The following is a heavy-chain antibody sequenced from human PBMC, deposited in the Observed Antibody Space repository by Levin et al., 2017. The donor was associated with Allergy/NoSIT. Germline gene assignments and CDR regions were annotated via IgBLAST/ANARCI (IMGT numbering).Heavy chain of an antibody. V-gene: IGHV3-21*01. D-gene: IGHD3-16*02. CDR3: ARGIVNDWYFDL. CDR1: GFTFSSYS. Sequence: PGGSLRLSCAASGFTFSSYSMNWVRQAPGKGLEWVSSISSSSSYIYYADSVKGRFTISRDNAKNSLYLQMNSLRAEDTAVYYCARGIVNDWYFDLWGRGTLVTVSS. J-gene: IGHJ2*01. CDR2: ISSSSSYI.